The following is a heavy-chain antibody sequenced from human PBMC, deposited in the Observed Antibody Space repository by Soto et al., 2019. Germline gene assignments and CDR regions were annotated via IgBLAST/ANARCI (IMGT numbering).Heavy chain of an antibody. Sequence: GESLKISCKGSGYTFTNYWIGWVRQMPGKGPEWMGIIYPGDSDTKYNPSFQGQVTISADKSITTTDLQWSSLKASDTAIYYCAASIFYYGMDVWGQGTTGTVS. V-gene: IGHV5-51*01. CDR2: IYPGDSDT. CDR3: AASIFYYGMDV. CDR1: GYTFTNYW. J-gene: IGHJ6*02.